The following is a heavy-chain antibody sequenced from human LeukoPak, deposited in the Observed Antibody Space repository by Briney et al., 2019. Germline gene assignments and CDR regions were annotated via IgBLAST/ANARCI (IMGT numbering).Heavy chain of an antibody. Sequence: NTGGSLRLSCAASGFTFSTYTMIWVRQAPGKGLEWVSSISSTSSYIYYADSVKGRFTISRDNAKNSLYLQMNSLRAEDTAVYYCARVETAGTVADYWGQGTLVTVSS. CDR1: GFTFSTYT. J-gene: IGHJ4*02. D-gene: IGHD6-13*01. CDR3: ARVETAGTVADY. CDR2: ISSTSSYI. V-gene: IGHV3-21*01.